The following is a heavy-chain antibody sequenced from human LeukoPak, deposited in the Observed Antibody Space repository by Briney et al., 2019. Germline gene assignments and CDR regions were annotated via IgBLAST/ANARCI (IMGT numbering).Heavy chain of an antibody. CDR3: ARDHYYGSVKVDY. D-gene: IGHD3-10*01. CDR1: GYTFTGYY. Sequence: ASVKVSCKASGYTFTGYYMHWVRQAPGQGLEWMGWINPNSGGTNYAQKFQGWVTMTRDTSISTAYMELSRLRSDDTAVYYCARDHYYGSVKVDYWGQGTLVTVSS. CDR2: INPNSGGT. J-gene: IGHJ4*02. V-gene: IGHV1-2*04.